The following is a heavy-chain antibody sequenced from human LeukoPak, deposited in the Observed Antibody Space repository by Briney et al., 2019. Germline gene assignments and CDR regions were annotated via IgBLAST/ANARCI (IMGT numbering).Heavy chain of an antibody. J-gene: IGHJ4*02. CDR3: ARVYGDYVDY. D-gene: IGHD4-17*01. V-gene: IGHV4-61*02. Sequence: SETLSLTCTVSGGSISSGSYYWSWIRQPAGKGLEWIGRIYTSGSTNYNPSLKSRVTISVDTSKHQFSLKLSSVTAADTAVYYCARVYGDYVDYWGQGTLVTVSS. CDR1: GGSISSGSYY. CDR2: IYTSGST.